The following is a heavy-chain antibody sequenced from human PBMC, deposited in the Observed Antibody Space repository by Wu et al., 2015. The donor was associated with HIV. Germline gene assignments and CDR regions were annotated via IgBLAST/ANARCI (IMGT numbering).Heavy chain of an antibody. D-gene: IGHD6-6*01. CDR3: VRDSTEDRPNWFDP. CDR1: GYAFKTYG. Sequence: QVQLVQSGTEVKKSGASLKVSCKASGYAFKTYGISWVRQAPGQGLEWMGWISGYNGNTNYAQNLQGRVTMTTDTSTSTVYMXLRSLRSDDTAVYYCVRDSTEDRPNWFDPWGQGTLVIVSS. CDR2: ISGYNGNT. V-gene: IGHV1-18*01. J-gene: IGHJ5*02.